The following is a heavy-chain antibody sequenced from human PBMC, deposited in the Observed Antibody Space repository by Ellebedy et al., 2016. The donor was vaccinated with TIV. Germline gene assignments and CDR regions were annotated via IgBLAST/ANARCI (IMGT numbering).Heavy chain of an antibody. D-gene: IGHD1-26*01. CDR2: INPSGGST. CDR3: AKIVSGSYDY. J-gene: IGHJ4*02. Sequence: ASVKVSXXASGYTFTSYYMHWVRQAPGQGLEWMGIINPSGGSTSYAQKFQGRVTMTRDTSTSTVYMELSSLRSEDTAVYYCAKIVSGSYDYWGQGTLVTVSS. V-gene: IGHV1-46*01. CDR1: GYTFTSYY.